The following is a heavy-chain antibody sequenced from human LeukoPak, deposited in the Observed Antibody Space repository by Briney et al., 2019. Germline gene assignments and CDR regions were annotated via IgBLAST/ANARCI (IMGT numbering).Heavy chain of an antibody. J-gene: IGHJ3*01. CDR2: LWFDGSNK. CDR1: GFTFSDYG. V-gene: IGHV3-33*01. Sequence: GGSLRLSCAASGFTFSDYGMHWVRQAPGKGLEWVAVLWFDGSNKYYADSVKGRFTISRDNSKNTLYLQMSSLRPEDTAVYHCVRASGPFDLWGQGTMVTVSS. CDR3: VRASGPFDL.